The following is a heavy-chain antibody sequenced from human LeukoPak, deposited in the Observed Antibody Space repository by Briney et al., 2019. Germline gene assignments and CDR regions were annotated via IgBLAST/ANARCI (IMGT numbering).Heavy chain of an antibody. CDR1: GFTFSSYG. CDR3: AKSLGPRNWFDP. D-gene: IGHD7-27*01. V-gene: IGHV3-23*01. CDR2: ISGSGGST. Sequence: GGSLRLSCAASGFTFSSYGMSWVRQAPGKGLEWVSAISGSGGSTYYADSVKGRFTISRDNSKNTLYLQMNSLRAEDTAVYYCAKSLGPRNWFDPWGQGTLVTVSS. J-gene: IGHJ5*02.